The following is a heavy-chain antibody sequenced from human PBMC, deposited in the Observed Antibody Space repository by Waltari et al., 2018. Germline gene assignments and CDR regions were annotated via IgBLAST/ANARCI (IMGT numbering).Heavy chain of an antibody. CDR1: GGTFSSYA. CDR3: ARWKSSSWYIGELRYYYYGMDV. CDR2: VRPSFGTE. D-gene: IGHD6-13*01. Sequence: QVQLVQSGAEVKKPGSSVKVSCKASGGTFSSYAIRWVRQAPGKGLEWMGGVRPSFGTESYARKDQGRGTSTADESTGTAYMGRGSLRAEDTAVYYCARWKSSSWYIGELRYYYYGMDVWGQGTTVTVSS. V-gene: IGHV1-69*01. J-gene: IGHJ6*02.